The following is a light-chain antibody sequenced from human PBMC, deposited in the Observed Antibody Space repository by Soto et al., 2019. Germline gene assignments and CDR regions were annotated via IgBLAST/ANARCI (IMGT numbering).Light chain of an antibody. V-gene: IGLV2-14*01. CDR3: SSYTSSSTSVV. J-gene: IGLJ2*01. CDR2: YVS. Sequence: QSALTQPASVSGSPGQSITISCTGTSSDVGGYNYVSWYQQHPGKAPNLMIYYVSNRPSGVSNRFSGSKSGNTASLTISWLQAEDEADYYCSSYTSSSTSVVFGGGTKLTVL. CDR1: SSDVGGYNY.